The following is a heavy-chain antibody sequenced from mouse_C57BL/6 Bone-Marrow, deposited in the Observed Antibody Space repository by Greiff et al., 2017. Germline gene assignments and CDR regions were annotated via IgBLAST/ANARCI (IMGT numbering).Heavy chain of an antibody. CDR1: GYTFTDYE. D-gene: IGHD3-2*02. J-gene: IGHJ4*01. V-gene: IGHV1-15*01. CDR3: TRGGQLRLRAMDQ. CDR2: IDPETGGT. Sequence: QVQLQQSGAELVRPGASVTLSCKASGYTFTDYEMHWVKQTPVHGLEWIGAIDPETGGTAYNQKFKGKAILTADKSSSTAYMELRSLTSEDSAVYYSTRGGQLRLRAMDQRGQGTPGTV.